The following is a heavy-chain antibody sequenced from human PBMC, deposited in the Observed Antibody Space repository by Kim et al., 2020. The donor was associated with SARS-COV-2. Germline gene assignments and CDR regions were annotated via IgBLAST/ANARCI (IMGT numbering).Heavy chain of an antibody. CDR1: GFTFSSYG. CDR3: AKVRLASLYSNFDY. Sequence: GGSLRLSCAASGFTFSSYGMTWIRQAPGKGLQWVSAITGSGNTTYFAASVRGRFTISRVNSRNMLYLQMNSLRAEDTALYYCAKVRLASLYSNFDYWGQGTLVTVSS. D-gene: IGHD2-21*01. V-gene: IGHV3-23*01. CDR2: ITGSGNTT. J-gene: IGHJ4*02.